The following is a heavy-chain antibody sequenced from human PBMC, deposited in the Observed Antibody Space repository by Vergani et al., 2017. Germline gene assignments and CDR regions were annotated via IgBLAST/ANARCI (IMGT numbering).Heavy chain of an antibody. J-gene: IGHJ4*02. D-gene: IGHD6-19*01. CDR1: GYSFTSYW. CDR3: ARANSVYSSGWRHFDY. CDR2: IYPGDSDT. Sequence: EVQLVQSGAEVKKPGESLKISCKGSGYSFTSYWIGWVRQMPGKGLEWMGIIYPGDSDTRYSPSFQGQVTISTDKSISTAYLQWSSLKASDTAMYYCARANSVYSSGWRHFDYWGQGTLVTVSS. V-gene: IGHV5-51*03.